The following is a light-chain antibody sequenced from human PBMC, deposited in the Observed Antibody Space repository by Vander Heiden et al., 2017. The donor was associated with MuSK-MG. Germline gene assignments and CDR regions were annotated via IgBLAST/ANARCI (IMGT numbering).Light chain of an antibody. CDR2: TAS. CDR1: QSITNY. J-gene: IGKJ4*01. CDR3: QQSYSTPLT. V-gene: IGKV1-39*01. Sequence: DIQMTQSPSSLSASVGDRVTITCRARQSITNYLNWYQQKPGKAPKLLIYTASSLQSGVPSRFSGRGSGTDFTLTISSLQPDDFATYYCQQSYSTPLTFGGGTKVEIK.